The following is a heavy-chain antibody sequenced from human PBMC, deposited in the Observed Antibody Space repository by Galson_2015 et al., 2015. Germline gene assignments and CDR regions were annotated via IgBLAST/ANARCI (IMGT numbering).Heavy chain of an antibody. CDR2: ISGGGGGT. CDR3: ANSGSGSGLYYYYMDV. D-gene: IGHD3-10*01. J-gene: IGHJ6*03. Sequence: SLRLSCAASGFTFSSYAMSWLRQAPGKGLEWVSAISGGGGGTYYADSARGRFTISRDNSKNTLYLQMSSLRAEDTAVYYCANSGSGSGLYYYYMDVWGKGTTVTVSS. CDR1: GFTFSSYA. V-gene: IGHV3-23*01.